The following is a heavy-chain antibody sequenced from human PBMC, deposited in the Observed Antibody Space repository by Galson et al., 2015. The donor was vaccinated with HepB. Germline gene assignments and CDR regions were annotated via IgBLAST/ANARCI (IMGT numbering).Heavy chain of an antibody. J-gene: IGHJ6*02. CDR1: GFTFSSYW. CDR2: IKSDGITT. V-gene: IGHV3-74*03. D-gene: IGHD2-2*01. CDR3: GRSLPYRGMDA. Sequence: SLRLSCAASGFTFSSYWMHWVRQAPGEGLVWVSRIKSDGITTTYADSVKGRFTISRDNAKNTLYLQMNSLRAEDTAVYYCGRSLPYRGMDAWGQGTTVTVSS.